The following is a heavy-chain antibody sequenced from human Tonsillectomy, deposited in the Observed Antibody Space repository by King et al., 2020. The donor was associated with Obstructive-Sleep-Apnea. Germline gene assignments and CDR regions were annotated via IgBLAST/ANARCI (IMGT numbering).Heavy chain of an antibody. J-gene: IGHJ6*02. D-gene: IGHD1-1*01. CDR3: ARGRLHYYGMDV. CDR2: TNYRSKWVT. V-gene: IGHV6-1*01. CDR1: GDSVSSDNAA. Sequence: VQLQQSGPGLVKPSQTLSLTCAISGDSVSSDNAAWNWIRQSPSGGLEWLGRTNYRSKWVTVYADAVKSLISVNADTSKNQFSLHTNSVTPEDTAVYYCARGRLHYYGMDVWGQGTTVTVSS.